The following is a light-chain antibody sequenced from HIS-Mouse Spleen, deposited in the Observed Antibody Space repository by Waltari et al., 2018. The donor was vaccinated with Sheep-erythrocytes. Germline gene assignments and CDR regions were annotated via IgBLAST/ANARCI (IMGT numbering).Light chain of an antibody. CDR2: LGS. CDR3: MQALQTPWT. J-gene: IGKJ1*01. Sequence: DIVMTQSPLSLPVTPGEPASISCRSSQSLLHSNGYNYLDWYLQKPVQSPQLLIYLGSNRASGVPDRFSGSGSGTDFTLKISRVEAEDVGVYYCMQALQTPWTFGQGTVEIK. V-gene: IGKV2-28*01. CDR1: QSLLHSNGYNY.